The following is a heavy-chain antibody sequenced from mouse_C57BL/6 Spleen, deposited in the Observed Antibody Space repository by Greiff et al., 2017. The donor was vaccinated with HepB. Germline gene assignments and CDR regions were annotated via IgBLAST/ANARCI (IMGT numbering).Heavy chain of an antibody. V-gene: IGHV1-42*01. J-gene: IGHJ3*01. Sequence: EVKLVESGPELVKPGASVKISCKASGYSFTGYYMNWVKQSPEKSLEWIGEINPSTGGTTYNQKFKAKATLTVDKSSSTAYMQLKSLTSEDSAVYYCARDYGSSYGAWFAYWGQGTLVTVSA. CDR2: INPSTGGT. D-gene: IGHD1-1*01. CDR1: GYSFTGYY. CDR3: ARDYGSSYGAWFAY.